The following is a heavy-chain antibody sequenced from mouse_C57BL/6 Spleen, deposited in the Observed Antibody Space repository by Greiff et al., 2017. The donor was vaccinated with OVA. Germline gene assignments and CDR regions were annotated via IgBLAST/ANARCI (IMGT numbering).Heavy chain of an antibody. V-gene: IGHV1-76*01. D-gene: IGHD3-2*02. J-gene: IGHJ3*01. CDR1: GYTFTDYY. CDR3: ARAFRGWFAY. CDR2: IYPGSGNT. Sequence: QVQLKESGAELVRPGASVKLSCKASGYTFTDYYINWVKQRPGQGLEWIARIYPGSGNTYYNEKFKGKATLTAEKSSSTAYMQLSSLTSEDSAVYFCARAFRGWFAYWGQGTLVTVSA.